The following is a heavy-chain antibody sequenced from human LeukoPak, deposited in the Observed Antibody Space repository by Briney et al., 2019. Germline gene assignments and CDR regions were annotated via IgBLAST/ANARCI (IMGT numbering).Heavy chain of an antibody. V-gene: IGHV4-4*02. CDR2: IYHSGST. D-gene: IGHD6-19*01. Sequence: SGTLSLTCAVSGGSISSSNWWSWVRPPPGKGLEWIGEIYHSGSTNYSPSLKSRVTMSVDKSKNQFSLKLSSVTAADTAVYYCARGQWLVPLDYWGQGTLVIVSS. CDR3: ARGQWLVPLDY. CDR1: GGSISSSNW. J-gene: IGHJ4*02.